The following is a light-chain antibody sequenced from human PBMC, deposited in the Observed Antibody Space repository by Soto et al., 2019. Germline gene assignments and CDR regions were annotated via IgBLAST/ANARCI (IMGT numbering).Light chain of an antibody. V-gene: IGLV2-23*02. Sequence: QSALTQPASVSGSPGQSITISCTGTSSDVGSYNLVSWYQQHPGKAPKLMIYEVSKRPSGVSNRFSGSKSGNTASLTISGLQAEDEADYYCCSYAGSSTLGVFGTGTKLIVL. J-gene: IGLJ1*01. CDR1: SSDVGSYNL. CDR2: EVS. CDR3: CSYAGSSTLGV.